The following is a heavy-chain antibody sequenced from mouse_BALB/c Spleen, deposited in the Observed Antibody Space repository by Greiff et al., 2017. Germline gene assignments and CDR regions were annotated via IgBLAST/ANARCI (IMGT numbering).Heavy chain of an antibody. CDR3: ARGDY. V-gene: IGHV1-87*01. CDR2: IYHGDGDT. J-gene: IGHJ2*01. Sequence: QVQLKQSGAELARPGASVKLSCKASGYTFTSYWMQWVKQRPGQGLEWIGAIYHGDGDTRYTQKFKGKATLTADKSSSTAYMQLSSLASEDSAVYYCARGDYWGQGTTLTVSS. CDR1: GYTFTSYW.